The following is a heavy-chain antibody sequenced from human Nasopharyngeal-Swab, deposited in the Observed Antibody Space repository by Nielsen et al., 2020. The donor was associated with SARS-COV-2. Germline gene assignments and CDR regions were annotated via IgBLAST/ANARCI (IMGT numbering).Heavy chain of an antibody. CDR1: GFTFSNYG. CDR2: IWYDGSNK. D-gene: IGHD4-23*01. J-gene: IGHJ4*02. CDR3: AAAPSGDYGGY. Sequence: GESLKISCAASGFTFSNYGMHWVRQAPGKGLEWVAVIWYDGSNKYYADSVKGRFTISRDNSKITVYLQMNSLRAEDTAVYYCAAAPSGDYGGYWGQGTLVTVSS. V-gene: IGHV3-33*01.